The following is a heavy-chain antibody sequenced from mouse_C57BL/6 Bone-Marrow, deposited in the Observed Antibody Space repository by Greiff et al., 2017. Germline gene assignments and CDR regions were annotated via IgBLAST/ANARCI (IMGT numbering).Heavy chain of an antibody. CDR1: GYTFTSYG. CDR2: LYPRSGNP. D-gene: IGHD1-1*02. Sequence: QVHVKQSGAELARPGASVKLSCKASGYTFTSYGISWVKQRTGQGLEWIGELYPRSGNPYYNEKFKGKATLTADKSSSKAYLELRSLTSDDSAVDFFARSIWVPYAIDYWGQGTSVTVSS. J-gene: IGHJ4*01. V-gene: IGHV1-81*01. CDR3: ARSIWVPYAIDY.